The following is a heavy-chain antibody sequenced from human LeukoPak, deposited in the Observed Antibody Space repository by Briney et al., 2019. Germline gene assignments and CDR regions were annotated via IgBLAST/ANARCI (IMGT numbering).Heavy chain of an antibody. D-gene: IGHD3-10*01. V-gene: IGHV3-23*01. CDR1: GFTFSSYG. Sequence: GGSLRLSCAASGFTFSSYGMSWVRQAPGKGLEWVSAISGSGGSTYYADSVKGRFTISRDNSKNTLYLQMSSLRAKDTAVYYCAKTGSVRGSYWGQGTLVTVSS. CDR2: ISGSGGST. CDR3: AKTGSVRGSY. J-gene: IGHJ4*02.